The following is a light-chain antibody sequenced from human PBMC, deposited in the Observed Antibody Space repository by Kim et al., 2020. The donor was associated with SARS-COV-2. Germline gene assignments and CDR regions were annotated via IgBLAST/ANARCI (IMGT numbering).Light chain of an antibody. CDR3: AAWDDSRSVYVV. CDR2: RNN. CDR1: SSNNGSNY. Sequence: RGTTSCCGGSSNNGSNYVDWYQQRPGTAAKLLIYRNNQRPSGVPDRLSGSKSGNSASLAISGVRSEDEDDYYCAAWDDSRSVYVVFGGGTQLTVL. V-gene: IGLV1-47*01. J-gene: IGLJ2*01.